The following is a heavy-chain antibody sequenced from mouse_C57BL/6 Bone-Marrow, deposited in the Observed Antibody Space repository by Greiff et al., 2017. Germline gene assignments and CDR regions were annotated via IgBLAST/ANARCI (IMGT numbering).Heavy chain of an antibody. CDR2: IYPENGDT. CDR3: NTALCPYYFDY. D-gene: IGHD6-5*01. CDR1: GFNIKDDY. J-gene: IGHJ2*01. Sequence: VQLQQPGAELVRPGASVKLSCTASGFNIKDDYMHWVKQRPEQGLEWIGWIYPENGDTEYASKFQGKATITADTSSNTAYMQLSSLTSEDAAVYYCNTALCPYYFDYWGRGTTLTVSS. V-gene: IGHV14-4*01.